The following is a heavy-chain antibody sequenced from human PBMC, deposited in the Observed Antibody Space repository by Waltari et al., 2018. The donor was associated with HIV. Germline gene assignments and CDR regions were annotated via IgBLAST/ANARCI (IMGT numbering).Heavy chain of an antibody. CDR1: GFTFSNYA. J-gene: IGHJ5*02. CDR3: AKGGRAVAGNWFDP. CDR2: ISGRGGST. V-gene: IGHV3-23*01. D-gene: IGHD6-19*01. Sequence: EVQLLEYGGGLVQPGGYLRLSCGAAGFTFSNYAINWVRQAPGKGLEWVSAISGRGGSTHYADSVKGRFSISRDNSKNTLYLQMNSLRPEDTAIYYCAKGGRAVAGNWFDPWGQGTLVTVSS.